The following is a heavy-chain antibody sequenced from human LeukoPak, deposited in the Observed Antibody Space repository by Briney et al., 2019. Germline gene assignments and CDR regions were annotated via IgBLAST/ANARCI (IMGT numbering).Heavy chain of an antibody. D-gene: IGHD2-15*01. CDR3: ARRGYCSGGSCYRWFDP. Sequence: SETLSLTCTVSGGSISSSSYYWGWIRQPPGKGLEWIRSIYYSGSTYYNPSLKSRVTISVDTSKNQFSLKLSSVTAADTAVYYCARRGYCSGGSCYRWFDPWGQGTLVTVSS. CDR2: IYYSGST. V-gene: IGHV4-39*01. CDR1: GGSISSSSYY. J-gene: IGHJ5*02.